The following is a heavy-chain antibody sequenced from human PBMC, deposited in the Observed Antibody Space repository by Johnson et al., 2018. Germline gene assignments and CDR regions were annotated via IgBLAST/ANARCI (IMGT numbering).Heavy chain of an antibody. CDR2: MSYDGSNN. V-gene: IGHV3-30*18. CDR1: GFTFSNYG. CDR3: AKARVVAATHYYYYYGMDV. J-gene: IGHJ6*02. Sequence: QVQLVQSGGGVVQPGGSLRLSCAASGFTFSNYGMHWVRQAPGKGLEWVAVMSYDGSNNYYADSVKGRFTISRDNSNNTLYLQMDSLRAEDTAVYYCAKARVVAATHYYYYYGMDVWGLGTTVTVSS. D-gene: IGHD2-15*01.